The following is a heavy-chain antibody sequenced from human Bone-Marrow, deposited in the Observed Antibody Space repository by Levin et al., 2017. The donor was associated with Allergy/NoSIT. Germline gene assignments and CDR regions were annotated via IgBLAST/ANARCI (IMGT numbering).Heavy chain of an antibody. CDR1: GFTFTDHG. Sequence: GGSLRLSCATSGFTFTDHGLHWVRQAPARGLEWVAFISYDGTNTYYADSVKGRFTISRDNSRRALYLHMNSLRPQDTAVYYCAKDSEYSTSEGAHWGQGTLVTVSS. CDR3: AKDSEYSTSEGAH. V-gene: IGHV3-30*18. J-gene: IGHJ4*02. CDR2: ISYDGTNT. D-gene: IGHD6-13*01.